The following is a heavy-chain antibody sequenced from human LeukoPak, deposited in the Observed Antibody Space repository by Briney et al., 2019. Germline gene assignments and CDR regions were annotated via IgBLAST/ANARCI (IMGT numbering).Heavy chain of an antibody. V-gene: IGHV3-48*03. D-gene: IGHD5-18*01. CDR3: ARDRLGDTAMGTFDY. Sequence: GGSLRLSCAASGFTFRSYEMNWVRQAPGKGLEWVSYISSSGSTIYYADSVKGRFTISRDNAKNSLYLQMNSLRAEDTAVYYCARDRLGDTAMGTFDYWGQGTLVTVSS. CDR1: GFTFRSYE. J-gene: IGHJ4*02. CDR2: ISSSGSTI.